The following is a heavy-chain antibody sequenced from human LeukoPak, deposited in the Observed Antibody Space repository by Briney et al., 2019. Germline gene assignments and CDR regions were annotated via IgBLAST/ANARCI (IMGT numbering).Heavy chain of an antibody. D-gene: IGHD2-15*01. Sequence: SETLSLTCAAYGGSFSGYYWSWIRQPPGKGLEWIGEINHSGGTNYNPSLKSRVTISVDTSKNQFSLKLSSVTAADTAVYYCARGRSDCGGGSCYSVGYYYYYMDVWDKGATVTVSS. CDR1: GGSFSGYY. CDR3: ARGRSDCGGGSCYSVGYYYYYMDV. CDR2: INHSGGT. J-gene: IGHJ6*03. V-gene: IGHV4-34*01.